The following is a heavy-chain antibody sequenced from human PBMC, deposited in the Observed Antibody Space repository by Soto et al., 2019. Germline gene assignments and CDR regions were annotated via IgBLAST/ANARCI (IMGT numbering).Heavy chain of an antibody. CDR2: MNPNSGYT. Sequence: ASVKVSCKASRFTYVSYDSDWVRQATGQGLEWMGWMNPNSGYTGYAQKFQGRVTMTRDTSIGTAYMELSSLRSEDTAVYYCATHSGSYDFDNWGQGTLVTVSS. CDR1: RFTYVSYD. V-gene: IGHV1-8*01. D-gene: IGHD1-26*01. J-gene: IGHJ4*02. CDR3: ATHSGSYDFDN.